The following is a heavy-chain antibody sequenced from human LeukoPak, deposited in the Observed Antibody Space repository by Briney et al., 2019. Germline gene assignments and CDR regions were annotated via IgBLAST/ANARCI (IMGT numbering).Heavy chain of an antibody. CDR2: IYHSGST. V-gene: IGHV4-38-2*02. Sequence: SETLSLTCTVSGYSISSGYDWGWIRQPPGKGLEWSGSIYHSGSTYYNPSLKSRVTISVDTSKNQFSLKLSSVTAADTAVYYCAREGKQLVNYFDYWGQGTLVTVSS. CDR3: AREGKQLVNYFDY. CDR1: GYSISSGYD. J-gene: IGHJ4*02. D-gene: IGHD6-6*01.